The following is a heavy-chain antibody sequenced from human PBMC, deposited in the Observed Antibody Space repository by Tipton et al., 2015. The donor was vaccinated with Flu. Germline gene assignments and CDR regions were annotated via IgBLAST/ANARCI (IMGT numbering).Heavy chain of an antibody. V-gene: IGHV4-61*02. CDR2: IYTSGST. D-gene: IGHD5-18*01. CDR3: ARAEDTAMAYFDY. J-gene: IGHJ4*02. Sequence: TLSLTCTVSGGSISSGSYYWSWIRQPAGKGLEWIGRIYTSGSTNYNPSLKSRVTISVDTPKNQFSLKLSSVTAADTAVYYCARAEDTAMAYFDYWGQGTLVTVSS. CDR1: GGSISSGSYY.